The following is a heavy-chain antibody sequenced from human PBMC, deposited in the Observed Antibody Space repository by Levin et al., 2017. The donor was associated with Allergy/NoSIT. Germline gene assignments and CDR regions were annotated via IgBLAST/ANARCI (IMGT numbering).Heavy chain of an antibody. D-gene: IGHD4/OR15-4a*01. Sequence: GGSLRLSCEASGFTFSRYVMHWIRQAPGKGLEWVAVIWSDSTNKYYADSVKGRFTITRDNSKNTLYLQMNTLRVEDTAVYFCARGEVLANYYRPPGMYWGQGTLVTVSS. V-gene: IGHV3-33*01. CDR3: ARGEVLANYYRPPGMY. CDR1: GFTFSRYV. J-gene: IGHJ1*01. CDR2: IWSDSTNK.